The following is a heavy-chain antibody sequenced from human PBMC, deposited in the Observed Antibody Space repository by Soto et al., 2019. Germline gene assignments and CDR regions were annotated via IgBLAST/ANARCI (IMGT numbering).Heavy chain of an antibody. CDR3: ARGGYYDSSGARNYHYYGMNV. CDR1: GYTFRSYA. Sequence: QAQLVQSGAEVKKPGASVRVSCKATGYTFRSYAISWVRQAPGQGLEWLGWISPYSDETQYAQKTQGRVFMTIDRSARTAYLDLRSLRSDDTAVYYCARGGYYDSSGARNYHYYGMNVWGQGTTVTVSS. D-gene: IGHD3-22*01. V-gene: IGHV1-18*01. CDR2: ISPYSDET. J-gene: IGHJ6*02.